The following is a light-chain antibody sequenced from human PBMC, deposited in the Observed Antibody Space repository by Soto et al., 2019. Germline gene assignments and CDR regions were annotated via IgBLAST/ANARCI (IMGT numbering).Light chain of an antibody. CDR3: HQYNEWRT. CDR2: DAS. V-gene: IGKV3-15*01. J-gene: IGKJ1*01. CDR1: QYISKY. Sequence: EVVMTQSPATLSVSPGERATLSCRASQYISKYLAWYQQRPGQAPRLLIYDASTRATGIPDRFSGSGSGTEFTLTISSLQSEDVEVYYCHQYNEWRTFGQGTKVEIK.